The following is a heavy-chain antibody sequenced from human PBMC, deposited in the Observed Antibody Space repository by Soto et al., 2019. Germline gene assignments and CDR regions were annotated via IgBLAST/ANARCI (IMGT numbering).Heavy chain of an antibody. CDR3: EKDKYNWNSTRTGYFFYGMDG. D-gene: IGHD1-20*01. CDR1: GFTVSSNY. CDR2: IYSGGST. J-gene: IGHJ6*02. V-gene: IGHV3-53*05. Sequence: PGGSLRLSCAASGFTVSSNYMSWVRQAPGKGLEWVSVIYSGGSTYYADSVKGRFTISRDNSKNTLYLQMNSLKTEDTALYYCEKDKYNWNSTRTGYFFYGMDGWGQGTAVTVSS.